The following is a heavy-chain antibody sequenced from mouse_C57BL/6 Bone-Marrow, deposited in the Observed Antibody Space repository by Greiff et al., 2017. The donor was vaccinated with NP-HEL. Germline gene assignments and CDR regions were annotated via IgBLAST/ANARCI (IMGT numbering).Heavy chain of an antibody. CDR3: AAPGSSYRFAY. V-gene: IGHV1-82*01. CDR2: IYPGDGDT. Sequence: QVQLKESGPELVKPGASVKISCKASGYAFSSSWMNWVKQRPGKGLEWIGRIYPGDGDTNYNGKFKGKATLTADKSSSTAYMQLSSLTSEDSAVYFCAAPGSSYRFAYWGQGTLVTVSA. CDR1: GYAFSSSW. J-gene: IGHJ3*01. D-gene: IGHD1-1*01.